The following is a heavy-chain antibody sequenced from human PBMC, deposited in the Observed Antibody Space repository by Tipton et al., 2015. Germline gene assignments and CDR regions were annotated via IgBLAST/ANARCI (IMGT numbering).Heavy chain of an antibody. CDR2: IDSSGRTI. D-gene: IGHD4-23*01. J-gene: IGHJ4*02. CDR1: GFTFSNYY. Sequence: SLRLSCAASGFTFSNYYMSWIRQAPGKGLEWLSYIDSSGRTIYYTDSVKGRFTISRDNSKNSLYLQMNGLRADDTAVYYCARDHGGNTDYWGQGTLVTVSS. V-gene: IGHV3-11*01. CDR3: ARDHGGNTDY.